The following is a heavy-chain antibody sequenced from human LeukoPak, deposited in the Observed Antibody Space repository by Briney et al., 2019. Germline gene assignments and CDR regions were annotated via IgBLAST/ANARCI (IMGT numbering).Heavy chain of an antibody. Sequence: GRSLRLSCAASGFTFSRYAMSWVRQAPGKGLEWVSAISGSGGSTYYADYVKGRFTISRDNSKNTLYLQMNSLRAEDTAVYYCAKESSYYDFWSGYPLDYWGQGTLVTVSS. V-gene: IGHV3-23*01. J-gene: IGHJ4*02. CDR3: AKESSYYDFWSGYPLDY. CDR1: GFTFSRYA. CDR2: ISGSGGST. D-gene: IGHD3-3*01.